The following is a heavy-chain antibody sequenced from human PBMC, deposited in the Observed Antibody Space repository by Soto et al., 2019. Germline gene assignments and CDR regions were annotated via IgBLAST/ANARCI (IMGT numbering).Heavy chain of an antibody. Sequence: QVQLVQSGAEVKKPGASVKVSCKASGYTFTSYDISWVRQAPGQGLEWMGWMSTSNGNTNYAQKIQCRVTMTTDTATSTANMKLRSLRPDDTAVYSGARDRNWVDPWCQGTLVTVS. CDR3: ARDRNWVDP. CDR1: GYTFTSYD. J-gene: IGHJ5*02. V-gene: IGHV1-18*01. CDR2: MSTSNGNT.